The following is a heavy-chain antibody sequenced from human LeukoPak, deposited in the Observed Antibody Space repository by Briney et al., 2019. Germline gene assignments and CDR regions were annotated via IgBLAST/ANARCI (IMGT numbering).Heavy chain of an antibody. V-gene: IGHV5-51*01. D-gene: IGHD5-18*01. CDR3: ARQPRYSYGPDYFDY. CDR1: GYSFTSYW. CDR2: IYPGDSDT. J-gene: IGHJ4*02. Sequence: GESLKISCKGSGYSFTSYWIGWVRQMPGKGLEWMGIIYPGDSDTRHSPSFQGQVTISADKSISTAYLQWSSLKASDTAMYYCARQPRYSYGPDYFDYWGQGTLVTVSS.